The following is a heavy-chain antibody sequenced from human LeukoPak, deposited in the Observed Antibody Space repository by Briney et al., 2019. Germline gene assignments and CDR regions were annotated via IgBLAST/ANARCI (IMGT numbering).Heavy chain of an antibody. Sequence: GGSLRLSCAASGFTFSSYAMHWVRQAPGKGLEWVAVISYDGSNKYYADSVKGRFTISRDNSKNTLYLQMNSLRVEDTAMYFCAKKVFVGIDALETGDYWGQGTLVSVSS. CDR3: AKKVFVGIDALETGDY. V-gene: IGHV3-30*04. J-gene: IGHJ4*02. D-gene: IGHD2-15*01. CDR2: ISYDGSNK. CDR1: GFTFSSYA.